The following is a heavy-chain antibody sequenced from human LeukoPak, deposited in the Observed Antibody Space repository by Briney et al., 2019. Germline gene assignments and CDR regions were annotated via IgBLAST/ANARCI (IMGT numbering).Heavy chain of an antibody. J-gene: IGHJ6*02. CDR2: IYYSGST. D-gene: IGHD3-10*01. CDR1: SHPINSYY. V-gene: IGHV4-59*01. Sequence: SETLSLTCTVSSHPINSYYWSWIRRPPGKGLEWFGYIYYSGSTKYNPSHKSRVTMSLGTSKSQFSLKLNSVTAADTAVYYCARDRPSGSGSSFSLGMDVWGQGTTVTVSS. CDR3: ARDRPSGSGSSFSLGMDV.